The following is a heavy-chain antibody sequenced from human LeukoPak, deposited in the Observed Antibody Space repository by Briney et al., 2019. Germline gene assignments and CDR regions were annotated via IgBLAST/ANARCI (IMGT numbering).Heavy chain of an antibody. V-gene: IGHV3-11*01. CDR3: ASEVVVSAQSFDP. J-gene: IGHJ3*01. D-gene: IGHD2-21*01. CDR2: ISYSGSTI. CDR1: GFTFSDYY. Sequence: PGGSLRLSCAASGFTFSDYYMSWIRQAPGKGLEWISYISYSGSTIYYAESVKGRFTISRDNTKNSLYLEMNSLRAEDTALYYCASEVVVSAQSFDPWGQGTMVTVSS.